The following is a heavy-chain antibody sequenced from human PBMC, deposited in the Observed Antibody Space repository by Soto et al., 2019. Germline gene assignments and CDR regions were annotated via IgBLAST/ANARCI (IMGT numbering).Heavy chain of an antibody. Sequence: GGSLRLSCAASGFTFSSYGMHWVRQAPGKGLEWVAVISYDGSNKYYADSVKGRFTISRDNSKNTLYLQMNSLRAEDTAVYYCAKVLWEYQLLPLNFDPWGQGTPVTGSS. D-gene: IGHD2-2*01. CDR3: AKVLWEYQLLPLNFDP. J-gene: IGHJ5*02. CDR1: GFTFSSYG. V-gene: IGHV3-30*18. CDR2: ISYDGSNK.